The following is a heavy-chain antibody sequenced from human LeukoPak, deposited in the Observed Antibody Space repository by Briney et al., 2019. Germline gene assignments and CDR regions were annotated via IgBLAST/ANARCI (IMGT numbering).Heavy chain of an antibody. Sequence: GGSLRLSCAASGLTFGSYWMSWVRQAPGKGLEWVANIHPNGGVKNYVDSVKGRFTISRDNAANSLYLQVNSLRAEDSAVYYCAREGASAISHAFDIWGQGTVVTVSS. CDR3: AREGASAISHAFDI. CDR2: IHPNGGVK. D-gene: IGHD3-16*01. J-gene: IGHJ3*02. CDR1: GLTFGSYW. V-gene: IGHV3-7*01.